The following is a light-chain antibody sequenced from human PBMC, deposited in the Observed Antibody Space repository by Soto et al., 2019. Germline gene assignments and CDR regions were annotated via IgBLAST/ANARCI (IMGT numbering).Light chain of an antibody. J-gene: IGLJ2*01. CDR3: QARDSRSVV. Sequence: SYELTQPPSVSVSPGQTASITCSGAKLGNKYACWYQQKPRQSPVLVIYQDSKRPSGIPERFSGSNSGNTATLTISGTQAMDEADYYCQARDSRSVVFGGGTKLTVL. CDR2: QDS. V-gene: IGLV3-1*01. CDR1: KLGNKY.